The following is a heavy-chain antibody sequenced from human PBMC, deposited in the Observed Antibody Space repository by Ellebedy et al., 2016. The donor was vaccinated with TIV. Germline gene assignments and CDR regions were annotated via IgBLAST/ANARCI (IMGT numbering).Heavy chain of an antibody. D-gene: IGHD1-1*01. CDR2: IYPGDSDT. J-gene: IGHJ6*02. CDR3: ARHEGRPDYYYYYGMDV. V-gene: IGHV5-51*01. CDR1: GYSFTTNW. Sequence: GESLKISCKASGYSFTTNWIGWVRQMPGKGLEWMGIIYPGDSDTRYSPSFQGQVTIAADKSITTAYLQWSSLKASDTAMYYCARHEGRPDYYYYYGMDVWGQGTTVTVSS.